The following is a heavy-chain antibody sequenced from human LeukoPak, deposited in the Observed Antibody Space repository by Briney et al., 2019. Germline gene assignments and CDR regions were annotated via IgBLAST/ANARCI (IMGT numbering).Heavy chain of an antibody. Sequence: VASVKVSCKASGYTFTSYGISWVRQAPGQGLEWMGWISAYNGNTNYAQKLQGRVTMTTDTSTSTAYMELRSLRSDDTAVYYCARDPRYYCDSSGYYDDAFDIWGQGTMVTVSS. J-gene: IGHJ3*02. CDR2: ISAYNGNT. CDR3: ARDPRYYCDSSGYYDDAFDI. D-gene: IGHD3-22*01. CDR1: GYTFTSYG. V-gene: IGHV1-18*01.